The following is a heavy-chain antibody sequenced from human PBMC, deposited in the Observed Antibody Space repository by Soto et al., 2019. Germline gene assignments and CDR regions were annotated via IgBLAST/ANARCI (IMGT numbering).Heavy chain of an antibody. CDR2: VFYTAFT. CDR1: GGSNSGSTYY. CDR3: ATSQKGYNWKYFDH. D-gene: IGHD1-20*01. J-gene: IGHJ4*01. Sequence: PSAPRSLPRPFSGGSNSGSTYYWGWLRAYRATGREWIVSVFYTAFTSYNPSVESRVHVSLHTSKNQFSLKVSGVSAADTAVYYCATSQKGYNWKYFDHWGHGALVTV. V-gene: IGHV4-39*01.